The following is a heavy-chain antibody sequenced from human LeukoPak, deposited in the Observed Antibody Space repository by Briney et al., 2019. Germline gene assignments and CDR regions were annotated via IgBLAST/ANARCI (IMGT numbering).Heavy chain of an antibody. CDR1: GFTFSDYA. J-gene: IGHJ4*02. V-gene: IGHV3-48*02. CDR3: ARGSGVQVWSSLDY. CDR2: ISSSSSTI. Sequence: PGGSLRLSCAASGFTFSDYAMNWVRQAPGKGLEWVSYISSSSSTIHYEDSVKGRFTISRDNAKKSLHLQMDSLRDEDTAVYYCARGSGVQVWSSLDYWGQGTLVTVSS. D-gene: IGHD5-18*01.